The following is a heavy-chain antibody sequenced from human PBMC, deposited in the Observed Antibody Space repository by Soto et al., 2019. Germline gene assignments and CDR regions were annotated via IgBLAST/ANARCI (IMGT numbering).Heavy chain of an antibody. CDR2: IKSDGSNT. CDR1: GFTFSSYW. V-gene: IGHV3-74*01. J-gene: IGHJ6*02. CDR3: TRDSTQMDV. Sequence: GGSLRLSCAASGFTFSSYWMDWVRQAPGKGLVWVSRIKSDGSNTDYADSVKGRFTISRDNAKNTLYLQINSLRAEDTAVYYCTRDSTQMDVWGQGTTVTVSS.